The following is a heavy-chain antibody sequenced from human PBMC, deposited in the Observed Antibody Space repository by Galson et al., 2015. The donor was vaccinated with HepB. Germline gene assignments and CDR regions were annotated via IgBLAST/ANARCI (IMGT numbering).Heavy chain of an antibody. Sequence: GYTFTLYYMHWVRQAPGQGLEWMGRINPNSGGTNYAQKFQGRVTMTRDTSISTAYMDLTRLTSDDTAVYYCARAAGTFVSNVMDVWGQGTTVTVSS. D-gene: IGHD6-19*01. CDR2: INPNSGGT. J-gene: IGHJ6*02. V-gene: IGHV1-2*06. CDR3: ARAAGTFVSNVMDV. CDR1: GYTFTLYY.